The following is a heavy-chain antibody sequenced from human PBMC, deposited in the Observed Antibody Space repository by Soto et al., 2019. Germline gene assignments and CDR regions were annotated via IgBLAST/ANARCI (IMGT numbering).Heavy chain of an antibody. D-gene: IGHD3-22*01. V-gene: IGHV1-2*04. CDR3: ARGLTDYYDSSGYLGY. CDR2: INPNSGGT. Sequence: QVQLVQSGAEVKKPGASVKVSCKASGYTFTGYYMHWVRQAPGQGLEWMGWINPNSGGTNYAQKFQGWVTITRDTSISTAYMELSRLRSDDTAVYYCARGLTDYYDSSGYLGYWGQGTLVTVSS. CDR1: GYTFTGYY. J-gene: IGHJ4*02.